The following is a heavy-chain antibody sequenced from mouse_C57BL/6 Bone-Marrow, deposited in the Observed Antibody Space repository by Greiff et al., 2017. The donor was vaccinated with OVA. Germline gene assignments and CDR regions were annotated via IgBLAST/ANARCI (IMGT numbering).Heavy chain of an antibody. Sequence: VQLLQSGAELVKPGASVKLSCAASGFNFKDYCMHWVKQRPEQGLEWIGWIGPEAGETYYAPIFQGRATITADTSSTTAYLQCSSLPSEDTAVYYCAELDYGDQGHTLTVSS. CDR3: AELDY. CDR1: GFNFKDYC. CDR2: IGPEAGET. J-gene: IGHJ2*01. V-gene: IGHV14-2*01. D-gene: IGHD4-1*01.